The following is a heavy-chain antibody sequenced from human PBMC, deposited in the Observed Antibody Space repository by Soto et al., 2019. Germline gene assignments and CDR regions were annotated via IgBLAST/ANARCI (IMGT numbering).Heavy chain of an antibody. V-gene: IGHV1-58*01. J-gene: IGHJ3*02. Sequence: SVNVSCKASGFIFSTSAVQWVRQARGQSLEWMAWIVVGAGNTNYAQELQERLTVTRDVSTNTAYMELRSLRSEDTAVYYCAAELYSGGRCCSVDIWG. CDR3: AAELYSGGRCCSVDI. CDR1: GFIFSTSA. CDR2: IVVGAGNT. D-gene: IGHD2-15*01.